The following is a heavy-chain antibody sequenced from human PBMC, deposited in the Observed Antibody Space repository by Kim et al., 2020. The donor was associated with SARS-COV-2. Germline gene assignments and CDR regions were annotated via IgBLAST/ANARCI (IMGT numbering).Heavy chain of an antibody. D-gene: IGHD4-17*01. V-gene: IGHV3-15*01. CDR3: TAGTTVPHPLGAFDI. Sequence: APVKGRFTISRDDSKNTLYLQMNSLKTEDTAVYYCTAGTTVPHPLGAFDIWGQGTMVTVSS. J-gene: IGHJ3*02.